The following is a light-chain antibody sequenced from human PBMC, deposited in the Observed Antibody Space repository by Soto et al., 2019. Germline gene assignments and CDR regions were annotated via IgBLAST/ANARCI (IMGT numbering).Light chain of an antibody. Sequence: DIQMTQSPSTLSASVGDRVIITCRASQSISDWLAWYQQRPGKAPKLLIFKASILQTGVPSRFSGSGSGTEFTLTISSLQPDDFATYYCQQYSTFSRTFGQGTKVEIK. CDR1: QSISDW. CDR2: KAS. V-gene: IGKV1-5*03. CDR3: QQYSTFSRT. J-gene: IGKJ1*01.